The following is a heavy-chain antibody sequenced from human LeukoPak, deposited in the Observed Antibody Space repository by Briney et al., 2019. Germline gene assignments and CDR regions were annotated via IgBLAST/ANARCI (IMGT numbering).Heavy chain of an antibody. J-gene: IGHJ4*02. D-gene: IGHD3-3*01. V-gene: IGHV4-39*01. Sequence: SETLSLTCTVSGDSISRSTYYWAWIRQPPGKGLEWIGSVYYGRSPYFNPSLKSRVTISVDTSKNQFSLKLSSVTAADTAIYYCQSRFLEWLLDYWGQGTLVTVSS. CDR1: GDSISRSTYY. CDR3: QSRFLEWLLDY. CDR2: VYYGRSP.